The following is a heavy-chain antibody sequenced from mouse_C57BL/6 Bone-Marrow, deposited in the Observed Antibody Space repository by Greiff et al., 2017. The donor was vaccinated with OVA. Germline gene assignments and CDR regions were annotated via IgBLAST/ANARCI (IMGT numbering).Heavy chain of an antibody. CDR2: ISSGSSTI. Sequence: EVKLMESGGGLVKPGGSLKLSCAASGFTFSDYGMHWVRQAPEKGLEWVAYISSGSSTIYYADTVKGRFTISRDNAKNTLFLQMTSLRSEDTARYYCARPDWAWFAYWGQGTLVTVSA. CDR3: ARPDWAWFAY. V-gene: IGHV5-17*01. D-gene: IGHD4-1*01. CDR1: GFTFSDYG. J-gene: IGHJ3*01.